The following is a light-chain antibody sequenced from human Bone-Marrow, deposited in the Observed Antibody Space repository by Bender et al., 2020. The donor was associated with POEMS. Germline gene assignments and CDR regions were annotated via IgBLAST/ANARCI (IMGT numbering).Light chain of an antibody. CDR3: NSYTKSTTYV. J-gene: IGLJ1*01. CDR1: TSH. CDR2: EVN. Sequence: QSALTQPASVSGSPGQSITISCTGTTSHVSWYQQHPGKAPKLIIYEVNNRPSGVSNRFSGSKSGNTASLTISGLQAEDEADYYCNSYTKSTTYVFGAGTKVTVL. V-gene: IGLV2-14*01.